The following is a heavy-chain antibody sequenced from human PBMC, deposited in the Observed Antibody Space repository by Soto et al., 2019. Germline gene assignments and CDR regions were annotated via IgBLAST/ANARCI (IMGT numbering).Heavy chain of an antibody. CDR3: ARGLHCSGGSCYDSGNWLDP. D-gene: IGHD2-15*01. Sequence: ASVKVSCKASGYTFTSYGISWVRQAPGQGLEWMGWISAYNGNTNYAQKLQGRVTMTTDTSTSTAYMELRSLRSDDTAVYYCARGLHCSGGSCYDSGNWLDPWGQGTMVTVYS. CDR1: GYTFTSYG. J-gene: IGHJ5*02. CDR2: ISAYNGNT. V-gene: IGHV1-18*04.